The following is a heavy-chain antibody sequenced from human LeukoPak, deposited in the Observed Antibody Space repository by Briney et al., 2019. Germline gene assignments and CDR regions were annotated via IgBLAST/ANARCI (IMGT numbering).Heavy chain of an antibody. V-gene: IGHV3-30-3*01. J-gene: IGHJ4*02. CDR2: ISYDGSNK. CDR3: ARDHDILTGYFDY. D-gene: IGHD3-9*01. CDR1: GFTFSSYA. Sequence: GGSLRLSCAASGFTFSSYAMHWVRQAPGKGLEWVAVISYDGSNKYYADSVKGRFTISRDNSKNTLYLQMNSLRAEDTAVYYCARDHDILTGYFDYWGQGTLVTVSP.